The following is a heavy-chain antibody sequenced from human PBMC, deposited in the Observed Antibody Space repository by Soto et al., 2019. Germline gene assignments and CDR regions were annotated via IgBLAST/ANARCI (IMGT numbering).Heavy chain of an antibody. Sequence: QVQLVQSGAEVKKPGSSVKVSCKASGGTFSSYAISWVRQAPGQGLEWMGGIIPIFGTANYAQKFQGRVTITADESTSTAYMELSSLRSEDTAVYYCAIAYYYDSSGYYHWYVQHWGQGTLVTVSS. J-gene: IGHJ1*01. CDR2: IIPIFGTA. D-gene: IGHD3-22*01. CDR1: GGTFSSYA. V-gene: IGHV1-69*12. CDR3: AIAYYYDSSGYYHWYVQH.